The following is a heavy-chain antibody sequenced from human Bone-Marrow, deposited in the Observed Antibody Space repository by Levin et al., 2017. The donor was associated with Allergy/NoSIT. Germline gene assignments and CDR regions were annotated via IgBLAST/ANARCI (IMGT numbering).Heavy chain of an antibody. Sequence: KISCKASGGIFSNYTISWVRQAPGQGLEWLGRFIPVFEITNYPQKFKGRVTIPVDRSTSTAYLELNNLTSEDTAVYYCAPMIKGTDYWGQGTLVTVSS. CDR2: FIPVFEIT. CDR3: APMIKGTDY. CDR1: GGIFSNYT. J-gene: IGHJ4*02. V-gene: IGHV1-69*02. D-gene: IGHD3-16*01.